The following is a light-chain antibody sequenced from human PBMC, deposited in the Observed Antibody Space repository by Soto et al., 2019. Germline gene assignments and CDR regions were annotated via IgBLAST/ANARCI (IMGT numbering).Light chain of an antibody. J-gene: IGKJ1*01. V-gene: IGKV1-5*03. CDR2: KAS. CDR1: QSITGW. Sequence: DIQMTQSPSTLSASVGDRVTITCRASQSITGWLAWFQQKPGKAPKLLISKASSLQSGVPSRFSGSGSGTDFTLTISSLQPDDFATYYCQQYNPYSPWTFGQGTKV. CDR3: QQYNPYSPWT.